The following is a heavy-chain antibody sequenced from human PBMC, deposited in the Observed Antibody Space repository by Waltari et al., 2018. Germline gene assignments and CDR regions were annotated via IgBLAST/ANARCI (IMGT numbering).Heavy chain of an antibody. Sequence: QVQLQESGPGLVKPSETLSLICSVSGDSISSYCWSWIRQSPGKGLEWIGYFYKSGSTKYNPPPRSRVTISLGTSTDQLSLKLSSVTAADTAVYYCARGLYRGELLGSSGVDYWGQGTLVTVSS. CDR1: GDSISSYC. CDR2: FYKSGST. D-gene: IGHD3-10*01. J-gene: IGHJ4*02. V-gene: IGHV4-59*01. CDR3: ARGLYRGELLGSSGVDY.